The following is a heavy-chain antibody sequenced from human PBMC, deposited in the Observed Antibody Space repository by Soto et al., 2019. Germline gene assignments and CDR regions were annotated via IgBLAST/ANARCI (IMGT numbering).Heavy chain of an antibody. V-gene: IGHV1-69*02. J-gene: IGHJ6*02. CDR3: ARRGTTVTTFGYYGMDV. CDR2: IIPTLGIA. Sequence: QVQLVQSGAEVRKPGSSVKVSCKASGGTFSSYTISWVRQAPGQGLEWMGRIIPTLGIANYAQKFQGRVTITADKSTSTAYMELSSLRSEDTAVYYCARRGTTVTTFGYYGMDVWGQGTTVTVSS. CDR1: GGTFSSYT. D-gene: IGHD4-17*01.